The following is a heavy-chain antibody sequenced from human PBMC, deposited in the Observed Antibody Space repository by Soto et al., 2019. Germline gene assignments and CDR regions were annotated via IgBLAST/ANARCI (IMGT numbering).Heavy chain of an antibody. CDR3: ARVVSGGRGYDY. CDR2: IGTAGDT. CDR1: GFTFGSYD. Sequence: EVQLVESGGGLVQTGGSLRLSCAASGFTFGSYDMHWVRQATGKGLEWVSAIGTAGDTYYPGSVKGRFTISRENAKNSLYLQMNSLRAGDTAVYYCARVVSGGRGYDYWGQGTLVTVSS. V-gene: IGHV3-13*04. J-gene: IGHJ4*02. D-gene: IGHD5-12*01.